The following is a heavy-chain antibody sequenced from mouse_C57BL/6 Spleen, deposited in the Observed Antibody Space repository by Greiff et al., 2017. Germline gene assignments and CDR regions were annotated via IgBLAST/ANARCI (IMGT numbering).Heavy chain of an antibody. V-gene: IGHV1-72*01. CDR3: ARYYYGNYNWYFDV. Sequence: QVQLQQPGAELVKPGASVTLSCKASGYTFTSYWMPWVKQRPGRGLEWIGRIDPSSGGTKYNEKFKSKATLTVDKPSSTAYMQLSSLTSEDSAVYYCARYYYGNYNWYFDVWGTGTTVTVSS. D-gene: IGHD2-1*01. CDR1: GYTFTSYW. J-gene: IGHJ1*03. CDR2: IDPSSGGT.